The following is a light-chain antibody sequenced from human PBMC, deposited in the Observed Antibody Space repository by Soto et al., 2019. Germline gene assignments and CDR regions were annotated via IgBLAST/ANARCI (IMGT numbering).Light chain of an antibody. CDR3: QQYRNWPPWT. J-gene: IGKJ1*01. V-gene: IGKV3-15*01. CDR1: QSISSN. CDR2: RAS. Sequence: DIVMTQSPATLSVSPGERATLSCRASQSISSNLAWYQQKPGQAPRLLIYRASTRATGIPARFSGSGSGTDFTITISSLQSEDFAIYYCQQYRNWPPWTFGQGTTLEIQ.